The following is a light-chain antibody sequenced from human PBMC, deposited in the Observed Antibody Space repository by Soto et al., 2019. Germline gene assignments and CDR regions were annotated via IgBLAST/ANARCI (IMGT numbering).Light chain of an antibody. Sequence: DIQMTQSPSSVSASVGDRVAITCRASQNINNWLAWYQQKPGRAPKLLIYAASTLQSGVPSRFSGSGSGTEFTLTISSLQPEDFATYYCQRANSLYTFGQGTKLEIK. J-gene: IGKJ2*01. CDR3: QRANSLYT. V-gene: IGKV1-12*01. CDR1: QNINNW. CDR2: AAS.